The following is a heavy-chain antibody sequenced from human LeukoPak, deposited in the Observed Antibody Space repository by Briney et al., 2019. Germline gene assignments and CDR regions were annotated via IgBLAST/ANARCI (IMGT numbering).Heavy chain of an antibody. D-gene: IGHD6-13*01. CDR2: IYYSGST. J-gene: IGHJ6*02. Sequence: SETLSLTCTVSGGSISSYYWNWIRQPPGKGLEWIGYIYYSGSTNYNPSLKSRVTISLDTSKNQFSLKLSSVTAADTAVYYCARQVSGSWAHGMDVWGQGTTVTVSS. CDR1: GGSISSYY. CDR3: ARQVSGSWAHGMDV. V-gene: IGHV4-59*01.